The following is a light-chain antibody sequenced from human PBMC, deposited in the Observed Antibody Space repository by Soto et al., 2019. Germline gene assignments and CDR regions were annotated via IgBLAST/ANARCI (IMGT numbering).Light chain of an antibody. J-gene: IGKJ1*01. CDR1: QSIGGNF. V-gene: IGKV3-20*01. CDR3: QQYGGSPRT. CDR2: GAS. Sequence: IVLKQPPGTLSLSPGEGATLSCRASQSIGGNFLAWYQQRRGQAPRLLIHGASNRATGIPDRFSGSGSGTDFTLTITRLEPEDFAVYYCQQYGGSPRTFGQGTKVDNK.